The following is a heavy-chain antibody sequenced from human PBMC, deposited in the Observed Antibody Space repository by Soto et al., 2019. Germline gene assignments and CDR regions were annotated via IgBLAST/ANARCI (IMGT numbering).Heavy chain of an antibody. Sequence: EVQLVESGGGLVKPGGSLRLSCVASGFTFSNAWMYWVRQAPGKGLEWVGRIKSKADGGATDYAAPVKGRFTISRDDSKTTLYLQMSSLRAEDTATYYFTTDLPSGSDDYWGQGTLVTVSS. D-gene: IGHD1-26*01. J-gene: IGHJ4*02. CDR1: GFTFSNAW. CDR2: IKSKADGGAT. V-gene: IGHV3-15*07. CDR3: TTDLPSGSDDY.